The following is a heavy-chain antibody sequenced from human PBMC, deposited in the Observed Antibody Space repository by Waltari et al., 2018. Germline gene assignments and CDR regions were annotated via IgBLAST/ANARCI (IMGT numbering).Heavy chain of an antibody. J-gene: IGHJ2*01. CDR3: ARGLGDYPYWYFDL. Sequence: QVQLVQSGAEVKKPGASVKVSCKASGYTFTSYYMHWVRQAPGQGLEWMGIINPSGGNPNYAQKLQGRVTMTTDTSTSTAYMELRSLRSDDTAVYYCARGLGDYPYWYFDLWGRGTLVTVSS. V-gene: IGHV1-46*01. CDR2: INPSGGNP. CDR1: GYTFTSYY. D-gene: IGHD4-17*01.